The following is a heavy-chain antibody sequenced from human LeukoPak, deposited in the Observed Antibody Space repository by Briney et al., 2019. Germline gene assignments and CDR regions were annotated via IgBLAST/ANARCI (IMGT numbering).Heavy chain of an antibody. CDR1: GFTFSSYS. D-gene: IGHD6-19*01. J-gene: IGHJ6*02. V-gene: IGHV3-21*01. CDR2: ISSSSSYI. CDR3: ARDPYSSGWKPGYGMDV. Sequence: GGSLRLSCAASGFTFSSYSMNWVRRAPGKGLEWVSSISSSSSYIYYADSVKGRFTISRDNAKNSLYLQMNSLRAEDTAVYYCARDPYSSGWKPGYGMDVWGQGTTVTVSS.